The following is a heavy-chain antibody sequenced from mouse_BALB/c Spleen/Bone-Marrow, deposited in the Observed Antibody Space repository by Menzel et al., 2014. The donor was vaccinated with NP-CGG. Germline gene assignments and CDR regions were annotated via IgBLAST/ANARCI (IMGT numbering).Heavy chain of an antibody. J-gene: IGHJ2*01. CDR3: ARDKGRVFFDY. Sequence: EVMLVESGGALVQPGGSLILSCAPSGFTFTDYYMNWVRQPPGKALEWLGFIRNKANGYTTEYSASVKGRFTISRDNSQSILYLQMNTLRAEDSATYYCARDKGRVFFDYWGQGTTLTVSS. CDR1: GFTFTDYY. V-gene: IGHV7-3*02. CDR2: IRNKANGYTT.